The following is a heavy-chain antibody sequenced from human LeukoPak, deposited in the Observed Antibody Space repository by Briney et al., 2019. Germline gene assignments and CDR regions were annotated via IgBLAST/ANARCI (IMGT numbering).Heavy chain of an antibody. Sequence: NPSETLSLTCTVSGGSISSSSYYWGWIRQPPGKGLEWIGSIYYSGSTYYNPSLKSRVTISVDTSKNQFSLKLSSVTAADTAVYYCARNPPFAYCGGDCYPWGQGTLVTVSS. CDR2: IYYSGST. D-gene: IGHD2-21*02. J-gene: IGHJ4*02. V-gene: IGHV4-39*01. CDR3: ARNPPFAYCGGDCYP. CDR1: GGSISSSSYY.